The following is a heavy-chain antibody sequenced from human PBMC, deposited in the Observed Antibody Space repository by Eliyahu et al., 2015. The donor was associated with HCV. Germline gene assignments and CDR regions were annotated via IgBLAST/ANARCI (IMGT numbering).Heavy chain of an antibody. CDR2: FSGSGAGT. D-gene: IGHD1-7*01. Sequence: EVQLLESGGGLVQPGGSLRLSCAASGFTFSSYGMGWVRQAPGKGLEWVSGFSGSGAGTYYADSVKGRFTISRDNSKNTLYLQMNSLRAEDTAVYYCAKQSGTTLSPFDYWGQGTLLTVSS. V-gene: IGHV3-23*01. CDR1: GFTFSSYG. CDR3: AKQSGTTLSPFDY. J-gene: IGHJ4*02.